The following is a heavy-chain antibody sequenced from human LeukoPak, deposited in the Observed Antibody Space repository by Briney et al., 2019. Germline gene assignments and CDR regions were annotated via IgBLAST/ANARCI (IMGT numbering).Heavy chain of an antibody. CDR1: GFIVSHNY. D-gene: IGHD6-13*01. J-gene: IGHJ4*02. V-gene: IGHV3-53*01. Sequence: GGSLRLSCAASGFIVSHNYMTWVRQAPGKGLEWISVIYIDGTTYYADSMKGRFTISRDQANNTLYLQMNTLKDEDTAVYYCARGPRYSFYWGQGTLVSVSS. CDR2: IYIDGTT. CDR3: ARGPRYSFY.